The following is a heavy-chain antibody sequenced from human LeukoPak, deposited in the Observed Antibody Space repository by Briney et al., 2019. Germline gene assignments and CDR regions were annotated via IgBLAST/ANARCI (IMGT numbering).Heavy chain of an antibody. CDR1: GGSINSDSYY. CDR3: ARGAYYDFWSGSYFDY. V-gene: IGHV4-61*02. CDR2: IYTSGST. J-gene: IGHJ4*02. Sequence: SETLSLTCTVSGGSINSDSYYWSWIRQPAGKGLECIGRIYTSGSTNYNPSLQSRVTISVDTSKNQFSLKLSSVTAADTAVYYCARGAYYDFWSGSYFDYWGQGTLVTVSS. D-gene: IGHD3-3*01.